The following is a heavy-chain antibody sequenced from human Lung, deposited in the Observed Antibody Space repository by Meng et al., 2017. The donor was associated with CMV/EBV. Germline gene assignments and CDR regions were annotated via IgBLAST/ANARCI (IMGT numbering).Heavy chain of an antibody. CDR2: ISYDAKNK. V-gene: IGHV3-30*04. CDR3: ARAVGRGTWYGNWLDP. D-gene: IGHD4-17*01. J-gene: IGHJ5*02. CDR1: GFTFSNFA. Sequence: GFTFSNFAIPWVRQAPGKGLEWVAVISYDAKNKYYTDSVKGRFTHSRDNSKNTVNLQMNSLRVEDTAVYYCARAVGRGTWYGNWLDPWGQGTLVTVSS.